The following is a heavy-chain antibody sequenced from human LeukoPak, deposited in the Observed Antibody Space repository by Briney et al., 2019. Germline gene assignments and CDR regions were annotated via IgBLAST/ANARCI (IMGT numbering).Heavy chain of an antibody. CDR1: GGSFSGYY. CDR2: INHSGST. CDR3: ARVSVVVTALFDY. J-gene: IGHJ4*02. Sequence: SETLSLTCAVYGGSFSGYYWSWIRQPPGKGLEWIGEINHSGSTNYNPSLRSRVTISVDTSKNQFSLKLSSVTAADTAVYYCARVSVVVTALFDYWGQGTRVTVSS. V-gene: IGHV4-34*01. D-gene: IGHD2-21*02.